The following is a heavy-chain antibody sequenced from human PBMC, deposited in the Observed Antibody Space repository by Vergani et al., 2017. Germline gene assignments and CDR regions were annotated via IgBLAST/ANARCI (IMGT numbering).Heavy chain of an antibody. Sequence: QVQLQQWGAGLLKPSETLSLTCAVYGGSFSGYYWSWIRQPPGKGREWIGEINHSGSTNYNPSLKSRVTISVDTSKNQFSLKLSSVTAADTAVYYCASGRPLRAARLSVWGQGTLVTVSS. V-gene: IGHV4-34*01. J-gene: IGHJ4*02. CDR2: INHSGST. CDR1: GGSFSGYY. CDR3: ASGRPLRAARLSV. D-gene: IGHD6-6*01.